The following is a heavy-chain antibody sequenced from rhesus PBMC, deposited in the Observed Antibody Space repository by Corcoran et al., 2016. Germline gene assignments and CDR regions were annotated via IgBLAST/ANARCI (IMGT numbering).Heavy chain of an antibody. CDR1: GGSISSNY. CDR2: ISGRCGRT. V-gene: IGHV4-173*01. D-gene: IGHD3-28*01. CDR3: ARDVSYYYDSGYSGYFDY. J-gene: IGHJ4*01. Sequence: QLQLQESGPGLVKPSETLSLTCAVSGGSISSNYWSWIRQPPGKVLVWIGRISGRCGRTDYNPSLTSDVTISTDTSKDHFSLKLSCVAAADTAVYCCARDVSYYYDSGYSGYFDYWGQGVLVTVSS.